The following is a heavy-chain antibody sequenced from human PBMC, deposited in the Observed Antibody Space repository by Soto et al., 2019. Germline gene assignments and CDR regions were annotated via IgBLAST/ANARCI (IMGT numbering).Heavy chain of an antibody. CDR1: GASVSSGSYY. V-gene: IGHV4-61*01. D-gene: IGHD6-6*01. Sequence: NPSETLSLTCSVSGASVSSGSYYWSWIRQPPGKGLEWIGHIYYSGGTNYNPSLKSRVTISGDTSKNQFSLKLSSVTAADTAVYYCARRKDSSSLFYSYNYMDVWGKGTTVTVSS. CDR3: ARRKDSSSLFYSYNYMDV. CDR2: IYYSGGT. J-gene: IGHJ6*03.